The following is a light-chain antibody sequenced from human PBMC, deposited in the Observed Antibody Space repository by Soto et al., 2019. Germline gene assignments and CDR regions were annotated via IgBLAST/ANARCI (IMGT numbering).Light chain of an antibody. V-gene: IGKV3-15*01. CDR3: QQYNNWPPLT. J-gene: IGKJ4*01. CDR1: QSVSSN. Sequence: EIVMTQSPATLSVSPGERATLSCRASQSVSSNLAWYQQQPGQAPRLLIYAASTRATGIPARFSGSGSGTEFTLTISSMQSEDFAVYYCQQYNNWPPLTFGGGTKVEIK. CDR2: AAS.